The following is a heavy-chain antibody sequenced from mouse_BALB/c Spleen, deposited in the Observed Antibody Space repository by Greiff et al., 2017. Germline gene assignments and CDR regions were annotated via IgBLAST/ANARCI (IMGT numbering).Heavy chain of an antibody. CDR2: INPSSGYT. Sequence: VQLQQSAAELARPGASVKMSCKASGYTFTSYTMHWVKQRPGQGLEWIGYINPSSGYTEYNQKFKDKTTLTADKSSSTAYMQLSSLTSEDSAVYYCAKGYDYYFDYWGQGTTLTVSS. CDR3: AKGYDYYFDY. J-gene: IGHJ2*01. D-gene: IGHD2-4*01. CDR1: GYTFTSYT. V-gene: IGHV1-4*02.